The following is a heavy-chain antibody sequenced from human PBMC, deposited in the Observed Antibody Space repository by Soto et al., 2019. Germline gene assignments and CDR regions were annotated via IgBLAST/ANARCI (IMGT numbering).Heavy chain of an antibody. J-gene: IGHJ4*02. CDR1: GFTFSSYG. CDR3: DWSPYSVSYLAYFDY. Sequence: VQLVESGGGVVQPGRSLRLSCAASGFTFSSYGMHWVRQAPGKGLEWVAVISYDGSNKYYADSVKGRFTISRDNSKNTMYLQMNSLRAEDTAVYYWDWSPYSVSYLAYFDYWGQGTLVTVSS. V-gene: IGHV3-30*03. CDR2: ISYDGSNK. D-gene: IGHD1-26*01.